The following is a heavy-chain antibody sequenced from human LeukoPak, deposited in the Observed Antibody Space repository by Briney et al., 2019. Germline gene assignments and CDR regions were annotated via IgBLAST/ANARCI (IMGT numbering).Heavy chain of an antibody. Sequence: GGSLRLSCAASGFTFRRYDMSWVRQAPGKGLEWVSAISGNGDSTYYVDSVKGRFTISRDNSKNTLYLQMNSLRAEDTAVYYCALYCSGGSCYLMGGAFDIWGQETVVTVSS. V-gene: IGHV3-23*01. CDR2: ISGNGDST. D-gene: IGHD2-15*01. J-gene: IGHJ3*02. CDR1: GFTFRRYD. CDR3: ALYCSGGSCYLMGGAFDI.